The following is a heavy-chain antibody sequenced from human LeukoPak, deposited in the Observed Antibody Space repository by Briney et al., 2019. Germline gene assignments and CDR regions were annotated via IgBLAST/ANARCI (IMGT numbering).Heavy chain of an antibody. CDR2: IRYDGSNK. CDR1: GFTFSSYG. J-gene: IGHJ4*02. V-gene: IGHV3-30*02. D-gene: IGHD6-6*01. Sequence: PGGSLRLSCAASGFTFSSYGMHWVRQAPGKGLEWVAFIRYDGSNKYYADSVKGRFTISRDNSKNTLYLQMNSLRAEDTAAYYCAKDHRMSRGSFNFDYWGQGTLVTVSS. CDR3: AKDHRMSRGSFNFDY.